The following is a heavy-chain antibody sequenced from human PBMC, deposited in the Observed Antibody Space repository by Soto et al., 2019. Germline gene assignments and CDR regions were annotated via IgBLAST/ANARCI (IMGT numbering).Heavy chain of an antibody. CDR2: IYYSGST. Sequence: SETLSLTCTVSGGSISSYYLSWIRQPPGKGLEWIGYIYYSGSTNYNPSLKSRVTISVDTSKNQFSLKLSSVTAADTAVYYCARGGSSWPFDYWGQGTLVTVS. CDR1: GGSISSYY. V-gene: IGHV4-59*08. D-gene: IGHD6-13*01. CDR3: ARGGSSWPFDY. J-gene: IGHJ4*02.